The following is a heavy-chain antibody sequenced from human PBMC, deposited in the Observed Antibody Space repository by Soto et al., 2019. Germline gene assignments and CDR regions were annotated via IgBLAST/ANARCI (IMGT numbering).Heavy chain of an antibody. CDR3: ARLQGSNTYDFED. J-gene: IGHJ4*02. CDR1: GVSIISYH. Sequence: SETLSLTCTVSGVSIISYHWSWIRQPPGKGLEWIGYIYYSGSTNYNPSLKSRVTISVDTSKNQFSLKLSSVTAADTAVYYCARLQGSNTYDFEDWGPGTRVTVAS. CDR2: IYYSGST. V-gene: IGHV4-59*08.